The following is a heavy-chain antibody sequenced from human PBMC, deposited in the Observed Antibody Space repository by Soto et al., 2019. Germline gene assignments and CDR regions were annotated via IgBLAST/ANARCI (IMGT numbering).Heavy chain of an antibody. D-gene: IGHD3-3*01. CDR1: GYTFTNSG. CDR3: ARDQSITTFGVYSMYYYGMDV. CDR2: ISTDNGNT. Sequence: QVQLVQSGAEVKKPGASVKVSCKASGYTFTNSGISWVRQAPGQGLEWMGGISTDNGNTNYAQHLQGRVSMTTDTSTSTTYMDLRSLRSDDTAVYYCARDQSITTFGVYSMYYYGMDVWGQGTTVTVSS. J-gene: IGHJ6*02. V-gene: IGHV1-18*01.